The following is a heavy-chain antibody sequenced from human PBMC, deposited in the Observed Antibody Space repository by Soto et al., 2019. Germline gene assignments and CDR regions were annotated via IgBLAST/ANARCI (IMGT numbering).Heavy chain of an antibody. Sequence: QVQLVESGGGVVQPGRSLRLSCAASGFTFSSYGMHWVRQAPGKGLEWVAVISYDGSNKYYADSVKGRFTISRDNSKNTLYLQMNSLRAEDTAVYYGAKDVVTTVVTQTGRDLWGRGTLVTVSS. D-gene: IGHD4-17*01. CDR2: ISYDGSNK. J-gene: IGHJ2*01. V-gene: IGHV3-30*18. CDR1: GFTFSSYG. CDR3: AKDVVTTVVTQTGRDL.